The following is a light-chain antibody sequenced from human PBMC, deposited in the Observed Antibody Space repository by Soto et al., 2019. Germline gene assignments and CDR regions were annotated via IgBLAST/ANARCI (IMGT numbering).Light chain of an antibody. CDR2: DAS. Sequence: DIQMTQSPSTLSASVGDRVTITCRASQSISSWLAWYQQKPGKAPKVLIYDASSLESGVPSRFGGSGSGTEFTLTISSLQPDDFATYYCQQYNSYSITFGQGTRLEI. CDR3: QQYNSYSIT. J-gene: IGKJ5*01. V-gene: IGKV1-5*01. CDR1: QSISSW.